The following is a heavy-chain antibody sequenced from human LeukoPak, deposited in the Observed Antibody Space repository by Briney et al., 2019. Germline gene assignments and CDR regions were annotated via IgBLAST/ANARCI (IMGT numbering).Heavy chain of an antibody. CDR1: GFTFSSYA. V-gene: IGHV3-30-3*01. CDR2: ISYDGSNK. D-gene: IGHD3-22*01. Sequence: GGSLRLSCAASGFTFSSYAMHWVRQAPGKGLEWVAVISYDGSNKYYADSVKGRFTISRDNSKNTLYLQMNSLRAEDTAVYYCAGHYCDSSGYSYWGQGTLVTVSS. CDR3: AGHYCDSSGYSY. J-gene: IGHJ4*02.